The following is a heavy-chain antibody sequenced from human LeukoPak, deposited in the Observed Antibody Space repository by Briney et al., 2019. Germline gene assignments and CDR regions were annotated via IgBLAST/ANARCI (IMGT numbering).Heavy chain of an antibody. J-gene: IGHJ4*02. CDR2: ISADNGNT. Sequence: ASVKVSCKASGYTFTSYGISWVRQAPGQGLEWMGWISADNGNTKYAQRFQDRVTMTRDTSTSTVYMELSSLRSEDTAVYYCARANTVLRYFDWFDYWGQGTLVTVSS. V-gene: IGHV1-18*01. D-gene: IGHD3-9*01. CDR3: ARANTVLRYFDWFDY. CDR1: GYTFTSYG.